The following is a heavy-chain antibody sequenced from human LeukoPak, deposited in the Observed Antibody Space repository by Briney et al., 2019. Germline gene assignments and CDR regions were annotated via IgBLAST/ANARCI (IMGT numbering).Heavy chain of an antibody. CDR3: AKSGGLSGSGRLAMDV. J-gene: IGHJ6*02. CDR1: GFTFSTYA. D-gene: IGHD3-10*01. CDR2: ISGSGGST. Sequence: GGSLRLSCAASGFTFSTYAMSWVRLAPGKGLEWVSGISGSGGSTYYADSVKGRFTSSRDNSNNTLYVQMNSLRVEDTAVYYCAKSGGLSGSGRLAMDVWGQGTTVTVAS. V-gene: IGHV3-23*01.